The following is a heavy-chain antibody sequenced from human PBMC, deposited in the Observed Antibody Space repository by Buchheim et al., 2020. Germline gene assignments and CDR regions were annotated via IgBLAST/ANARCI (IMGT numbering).Heavy chain of an antibody. Sequence: EVQLVESGGGLVQPGGSLRLSCAASGFTFTDYSINWVRQAPGKGLEWVSYISRSSNSYYADSVKGRFTSSRDNDKNSVFLQMNSLRDEDAAVYYCVRGDKWGFDSWGQGTL. D-gene: IGHD7-27*01. V-gene: IGHV3-48*02. J-gene: IGHJ5*01. CDR3: VRGDKWGFDS. CDR1: GFTFTDYS. CDR2: ISRSSNS.